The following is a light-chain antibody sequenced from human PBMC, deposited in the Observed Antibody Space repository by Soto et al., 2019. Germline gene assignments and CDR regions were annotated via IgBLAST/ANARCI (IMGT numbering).Light chain of an antibody. J-gene: IGKJ4*01. Sequence: EIVMTQSPATLSVSPGERATHSCRASQSVSSDLAWYHQKPGQAPRLLIYDASNRATGIPARFSGSGSGTDFTLTISSLEPEDFGVYYCQQRSNWPPVTFGGGTKVDIK. V-gene: IGKV3-11*01. CDR1: QSVSSD. CDR2: DAS. CDR3: QQRSNWPPVT.